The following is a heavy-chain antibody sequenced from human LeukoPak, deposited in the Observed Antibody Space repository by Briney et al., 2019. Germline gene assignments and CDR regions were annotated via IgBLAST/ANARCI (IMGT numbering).Heavy chain of an antibody. CDR3: VRDVGAVRGEVYFDY. V-gene: IGHV3-30*03. J-gene: IGHJ4*02. CDR2: ILSDGSDQ. CDR1: GLTFNKYA. D-gene: IGHD3-10*01. Sequence: PGGSLRLSCVVSGLTFNKYAMHWVRQAPGKGLEWVAIILSDGSDQRYAESVKGRFTISRDNTKNLLYLEMNSLRAEDTAMYFCVRDVGAVRGEVYFDYWGQGTLVTVSS.